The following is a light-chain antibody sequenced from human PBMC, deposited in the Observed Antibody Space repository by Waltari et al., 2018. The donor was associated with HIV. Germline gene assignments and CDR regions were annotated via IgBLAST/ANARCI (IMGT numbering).Light chain of an antibody. CDR2: EVT. CDR1: SSNVGSDDL. J-gene: IGLJ1*01. Sequence: QSALNQPASVSGSPGKSLTLSCTGTSSNVGSDDLLASYQQHPGEAPKLIIYEVTKRPSGVSNRFSGSKSGNTASLTISGLQAEDEADYYCCSCPRSGIRYVFGTGTKVTVL. CDR3: CSCPRSGIRYV. V-gene: IGLV2-23*02.